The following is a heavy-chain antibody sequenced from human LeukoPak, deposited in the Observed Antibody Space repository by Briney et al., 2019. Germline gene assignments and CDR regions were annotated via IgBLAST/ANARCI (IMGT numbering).Heavy chain of an antibody. V-gene: IGHV3-30-3*01. CDR1: GFTFSSYA. Sequence: PGGSLRLSCAASGFTFSSYAMHWVRQALGKGLEWVAVISYDGSNKYYADSVKGRFTISRDNSKNTLYLQMNSLRAEDTAVYYCARDSDDYGDYWGQGTLVTVSS. J-gene: IGHJ4*02. CDR3: ARDSDDYGDY. D-gene: IGHD3-10*01. CDR2: ISYDGSNK.